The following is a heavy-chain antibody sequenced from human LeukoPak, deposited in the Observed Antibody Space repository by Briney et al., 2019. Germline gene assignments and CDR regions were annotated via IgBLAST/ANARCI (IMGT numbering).Heavy chain of an antibody. Sequence: ASVKVSCKVSGCTFTDYYMHWVQQAPGKGLEWMGLVDPEDGETIYAEKFQGRVTMTRDTSISTAYMELSRLRSDDTAVYYCARVRSDYYDSSGYYLDDEFDYWGQGTLVTVSS. J-gene: IGHJ4*02. D-gene: IGHD3-22*01. CDR2: VDPEDGET. CDR3: ARVRSDYYDSSGYYLDDEFDY. V-gene: IGHV1-69-2*01. CDR1: GCTFTDYY.